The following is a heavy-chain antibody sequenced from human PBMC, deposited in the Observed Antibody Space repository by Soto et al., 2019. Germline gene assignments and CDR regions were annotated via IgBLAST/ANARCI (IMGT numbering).Heavy chain of an antibody. J-gene: IGHJ4*02. D-gene: IGHD3-10*01. CDR1: GYTFTSYG. CDR2: INPYNGNT. CDR3: ARYWLGIDY. Sequence: QVQLVQSGAEVKKPGASVKVSCKASGYTFTSYGISWVRQAPGQGLEWMGWINPYNGNTNYAQKLQGRVTMTTDTSTNPAYMELRSLRSDATAVYSCARYWLGIDYWGQGTLVTVSS. V-gene: IGHV1-18*01.